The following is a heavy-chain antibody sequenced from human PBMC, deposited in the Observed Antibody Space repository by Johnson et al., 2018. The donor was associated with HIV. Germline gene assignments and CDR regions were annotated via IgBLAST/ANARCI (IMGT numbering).Heavy chain of an antibody. D-gene: IGHD3-3*01. V-gene: IGHV3-30*02. CDR2: IRYDGSYK. J-gene: IGHJ3*02. Sequence: VQLVESGGGVVQPGGSLRLSCAASGFTLSSYGMHWVRQAPGKGLEGVAFIRYDGSYKYYADSVKGRFTIYRDNSKNTLYLQMHSLSSEYTALYYCAKLTIFGVVPPNEGDAFDIWGQGTMVTVSS. CDR1: GFTLSSYG. CDR3: AKLTIFGVVPPNEGDAFDI.